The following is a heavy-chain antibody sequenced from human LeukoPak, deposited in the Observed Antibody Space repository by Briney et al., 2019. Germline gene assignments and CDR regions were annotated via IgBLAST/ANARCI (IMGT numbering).Heavy chain of an antibody. CDR1: GGSISSSS. D-gene: IGHD6-13*01. J-gene: IGHJ5*02. CDR2: ISSSGSYI. Sequence: ETLSLTCTVSGGSISSSSYYWGWIRQPPGKGLEWVSCISSSGSYIFYADSVQGRFTISRDNAKKSLYLQMNSLRADDTAIYYCARVRSYSNSYYDFDPWGQGTLVTVSS. CDR3: ARVRSYSNSYYDFDP. V-gene: IGHV3-21*01.